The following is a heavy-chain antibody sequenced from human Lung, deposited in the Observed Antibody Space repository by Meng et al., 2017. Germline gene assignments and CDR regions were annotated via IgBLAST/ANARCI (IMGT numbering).Heavy chain of an antibody. Sequence: EVQLVESGGGLVKPGGSLRLSCAASGFTFSSYSMNWVRQAPGKGLELVSSISSSSSYIYYADSVKGRFTISRDNAKNSLYLQMNSLRAEDTAVYYCARERGTSDYWGQGTLVTVSS. CDR3: ARERGTSDY. CDR2: ISSSSSYI. D-gene: IGHD1-7*01. CDR1: GFTFSSYS. J-gene: IGHJ4*02. V-gene: IGHV3-21*01.